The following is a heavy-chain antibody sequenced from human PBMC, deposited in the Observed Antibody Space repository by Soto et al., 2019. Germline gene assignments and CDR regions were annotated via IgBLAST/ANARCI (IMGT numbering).Heavy chain of an antibody. Sequence: EVQLVESGGGLVQPGRSLRLSCAASGFTFDDYAMHWVRQAPGKGLEWVSGISWNSGSRGYADSVKGRFTISRDNAKNSLYLKMNSLRPEDTALYYCAKVFEGGRTGYYVDSFFDYWGQGTLVTVSS. CDR3: AKVFEGGRTGYYVDSFFDY. J-gene: IGHJ4*02. CDR1: GFTFDDYA. CDR2: ISWNSGSR. V-gene: IGHV3-9*01. D-gene: IGHD3-9*01.